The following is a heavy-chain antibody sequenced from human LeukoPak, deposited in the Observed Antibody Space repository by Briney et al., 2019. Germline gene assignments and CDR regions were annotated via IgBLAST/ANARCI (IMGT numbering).Heavy chain of an antibody. Sequence: TGGSLRLSCVASGFTFSNYAMNWVRQAPGRGLEWVSAVNPSGGATYYAGSVKGRFTISRDNSKNTLYLQMNSLRADDTAVYFCAKAVSHSYFDYWGQGTLVTVSA. D-gene: IGHD6-19*01. CDR3: AKAVSHSYFDY. CDR2: VNPSGGAT. J-gene: IGHJ4*02. V-gene: IGHV3-23*01. CDR1: GFTFSNYA.